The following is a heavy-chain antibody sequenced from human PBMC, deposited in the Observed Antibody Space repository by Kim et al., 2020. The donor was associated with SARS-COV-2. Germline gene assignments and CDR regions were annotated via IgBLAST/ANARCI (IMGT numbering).Heavy chain of an antibody. V-gene: IGHV1-2*02. CDR3: ARSEGAARLNY. Sequence: THYAQKFQGRVPMTRDTSISTAYMELSRLRSDDTAVYYCARSEGAARLNYWGQGTLVTVSS. CDR2: T. J-gene: IGHJ4*02. D-gene: IGHD6-6*01.